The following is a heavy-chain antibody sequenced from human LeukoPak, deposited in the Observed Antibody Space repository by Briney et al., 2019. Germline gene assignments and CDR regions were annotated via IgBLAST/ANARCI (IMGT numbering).Heavy chain of an antibody. CDR2: INHSGST. D-gene: IGHD2-21*02. J-gene: IGHJ4*02. CDR3: ARGVNIVVVTAIQGHYFDY. V-gene: IGHV4-34*01. CDR1: GGSFSGYY. Sequence: SETLSLTCAVYGGSFSGYYWSWIRQPPGKGLEWLGEINHSGSTNYNPSLKSRVTISVDTSKNQFSLKLSSVTAADTAVYYCARGVNIVVVTAIQGHYFDYWGQGTLVTVSS.